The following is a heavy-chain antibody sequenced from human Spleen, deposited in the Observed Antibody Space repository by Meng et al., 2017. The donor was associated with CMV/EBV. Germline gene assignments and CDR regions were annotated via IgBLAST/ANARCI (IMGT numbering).Heavy chain of an antibody. CDR3: ARDIGSPGSPLDY. J-gene: IGHJ4*02. CDR1: VFTFSFYA. V-gene: IGHV3-30-3*01. D-gene: IGHD2-15*01. Sequence: AASVFTFSFYAMHWVRQAPGKGLEWVALISSDGTRRHYADSVKGRFTISRDNSKNTLYVQMNTLTHEDTAVYFCARDIGSPGSPLDYWGQGTLVTVSS. CDR2: ISSDGTRR.